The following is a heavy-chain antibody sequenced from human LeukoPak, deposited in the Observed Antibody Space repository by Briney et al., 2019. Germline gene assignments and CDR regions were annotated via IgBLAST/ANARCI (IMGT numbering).Heavy chain of an antibody. V-gene: IGHV4-34*01. D-gene: IGHD3-3*01. CDR1: GGSISSYY. Sequence: PSETLSLTCTVSGGSISSYYWSWIRQPPGKGLEWIGEINHSGSTNYNPSLKSRVTISVDTSKNQFSLKLSSVTAADTAVYYCARVYRLRFLERWGQGTLVTVSS. J-gene: IGHJ4*02. CDR3: ARVYRLRFLER. CDR2: INHSGST.